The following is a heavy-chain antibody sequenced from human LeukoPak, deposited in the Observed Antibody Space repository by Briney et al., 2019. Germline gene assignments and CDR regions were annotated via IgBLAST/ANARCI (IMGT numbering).Heavy chain of an antibody. J-gene: IGHJ6*03. D-gene: IGHD1-1*01. V-gene: IGHV1-46*01. CDR2: INPSGDST. CDR3: ATLEDYYYMDV. CDR1: GYSFTSYY. Sequence: ASVKVSCKASGYSFTSYYMHWVRQAPGQGLEWMGIINPSGDSTIYAQKLQGRVTMTEDTSTDTAYMELSSLRSEDTAVYYCATLEDYYYMDVWGKGTTVTVSS.